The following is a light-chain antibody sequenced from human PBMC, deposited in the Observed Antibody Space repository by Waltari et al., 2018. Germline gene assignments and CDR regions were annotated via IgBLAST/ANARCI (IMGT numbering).Light chain of an antibody. CDR3: QQRSNWLYT. Sequence: EIVLTQSPATLSLSPGERATLSCRASQSVSSYLAWYQQKPGQAPRPLIYDASNRATGIPARFRGSGSGTDFTLTISSLEPEDFAVYYCQQRSNWLYTFGQGTKLEIK. V-gene: IGKV3-11*01. CDR2: DAS. J-gene: IGKJ2*01. CDR1: QSVSSY.